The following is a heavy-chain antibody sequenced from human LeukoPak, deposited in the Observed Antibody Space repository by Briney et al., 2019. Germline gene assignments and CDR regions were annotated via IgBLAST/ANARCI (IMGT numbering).Heavy chain of an antibody. D-gene: IGHD4-23*01. V-gene: IGHV3-30*03. CDR1: GVTLSPYG. CDR2: ISYDGSNK. J-gene: IGHJ6*02. Sequence: GGSLRLSCAASGVTLSPYGMHWVRQAPGKGLEWVAVISYDGSNKYYADSVKGRFTVSRDNSKNTLYLQMNSLRAEDTAVYYCARSTVASQSFYYYGMDVWGQGTTVTDSS. CDR3: ARSTVASQSFYYYGMDV.